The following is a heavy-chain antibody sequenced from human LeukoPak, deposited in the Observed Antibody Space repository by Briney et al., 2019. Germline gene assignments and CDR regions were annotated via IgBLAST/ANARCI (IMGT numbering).Heavy chain of an antibody. CDR3: ARRYAQIFDY. Sequence: GGSLRLSCAASGFTFCSYGMHWVRHAPGKGLEWVAVIWYDGSNKYYADPVKGRFTISRDNSKNTLYLQMNSLRAEETAVYYCARRYAQIFDYWGQGTLVTVSS. CDR1: GFTFCSYG. CDR2: IWYDGSNK. V-gene: IGHV3-33*01. J-gene: IGHJ4*02. D-gene: IGHD2-2*01.